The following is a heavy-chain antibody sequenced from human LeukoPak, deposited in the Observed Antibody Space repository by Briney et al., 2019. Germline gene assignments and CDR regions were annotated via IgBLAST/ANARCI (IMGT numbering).Heavy chain of an antibody. J-gene: IGHJ4*02. V-gene: IGHV1-69*01. CDR1: GGTFSSYA. CDR3: ARDCSGDGCPFDY. CDR2: IIPIFGTA. D-gene: IGHD2-15*01. Sequence: ASVKVSCKASGGTFSSYAINWVRQAPGQGLEWMGGIIPIFGTANYAQKFQGRVTITADESTSTAYMELSNLRSEDTAVYYCARDCSGDGCPFDYWGQGTLVTVSS.